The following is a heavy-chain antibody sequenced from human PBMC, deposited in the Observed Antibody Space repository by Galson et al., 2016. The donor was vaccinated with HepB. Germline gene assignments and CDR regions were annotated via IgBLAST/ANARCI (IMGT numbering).Heavy chain of an antibody. CDR2: ISPSNGNT. CDR3: ARNAYYDNWFDP. V-gene: IGHV1-18*04. Sequence: SVKVSCKASGYTFISYGISWVRQAPGQGLEWMGRISPSNGNTNYAQKLQGRVTLTTDTSTSTAYMDLRSLRTDDTSVYYCARNAYYDNWFDPWGQGTLVTVSS. J-gene: IGHJ5*02. CDR1: GYTFISYG. D-gene: IGHD3-22*01.